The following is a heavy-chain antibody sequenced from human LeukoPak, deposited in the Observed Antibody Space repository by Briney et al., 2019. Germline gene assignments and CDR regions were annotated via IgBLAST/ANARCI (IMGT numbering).Heavy chain of an antibody. CDR2: LSYSGTT. D-gene: IGHD3-10*01. J-gene: IGHJ4*02. V-gene: IGHV4-39*01. Sequence: SETLSLTCTVSSASINSSPYFWAWIRQSPGKGLEWIGSLSYSGTTYCNPSLKSRVTISVDTSKNQFSLELNSVTAADTAVFYCAANSADYNTLGSSYKVWGQGTLVTVSS. CDR1: SASINSSPYF. CDR3: AANSADYNTLGSSYKV.